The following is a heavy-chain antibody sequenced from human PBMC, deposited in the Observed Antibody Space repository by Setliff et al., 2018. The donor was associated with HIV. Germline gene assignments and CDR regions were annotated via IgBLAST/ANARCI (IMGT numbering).Heavy chain of an antibody. J-gene: IGHJ3*02. CDR3: ARLYYYGSGNYNDAFDI. V-gene: IGHV4-34*01. CDR1: GGSFSGYY. D-gene: IGHD3-10*01. Sequence: SETLSLTCAVYGGSFSGYYWTWIRQPPGKGLEWIGEINHGGSTNYNPSLKSRVTISVDTSKNQFSLRLSSVTAADTAVYYCARLYYYGSGNYNDAFDIWGQGTMVT. CDR2: INHGGST.